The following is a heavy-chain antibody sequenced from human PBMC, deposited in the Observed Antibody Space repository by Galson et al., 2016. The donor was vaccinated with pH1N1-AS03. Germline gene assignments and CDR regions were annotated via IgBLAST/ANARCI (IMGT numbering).Heavy chain of an antibody. J-gene: IGHJ4*02. Sequence: SLRLSCAASGFTLGLSWMHWARQAPGKGLVWVARINRDGTISNHADSVKGRFTISRDNAKNTLFLQMNSLRGEDTSIYYCLVYSGGWNWGQGTLVTVSS. CDR2: INRDGTIS. CDR1: GFTLGLSW. CDR3: LVYSGGWN. D-gene: IGHD6-25*01. V-gene: IGHV3-74*01.